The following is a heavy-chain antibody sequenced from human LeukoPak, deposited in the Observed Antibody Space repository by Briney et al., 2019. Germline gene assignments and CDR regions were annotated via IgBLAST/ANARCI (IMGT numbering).Heavy chain of an antibody. Sequence: GKSLRLSCAASGFTFTNYVMHWVRQAPGKGLEWVAVVSSDGSKNSSADSVKGRLTISRDNSKNTLYLQLNSLRTDDTALYYCAGGGEAARSLAYWGQGALVTVSS. V-gene: IGHV3-30*01. CDR2: VSSDGSKN. J-gene: IGHJ4*02. CDR3: AGGGEAARSLAY. D-gene: IGHD6-6*01. CDR1: GFTFTNYV.